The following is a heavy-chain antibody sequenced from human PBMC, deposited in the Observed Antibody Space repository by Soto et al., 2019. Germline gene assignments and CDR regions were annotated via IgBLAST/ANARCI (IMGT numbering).Heavy chain of an antibody. CDR2: IIPLFGTA. D-gene: IGHD3-22*01. CDR3: ARGVHYDSSGYYYFY. V-gene: IGHV1-69*01. CDR1: GGTFSTYA. Sequence: QVQLVQSGAEVKKPGSSVKVSCKASGGTFSTYAIAWVRQAPGQGLEWMGGIIPLFGTAKYAQNFQGRITITADESTNTAYMELRSLRSQDTAVYYCARGVHYDSSGYYYFYWGQGTLVTVSS. J-gene: IGHJ4*02.